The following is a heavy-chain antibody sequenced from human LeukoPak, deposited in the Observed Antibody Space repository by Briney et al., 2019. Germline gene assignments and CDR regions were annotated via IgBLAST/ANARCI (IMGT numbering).Heavy chain of an antibody. V-gene: IGHV1-46*01. Sequence: GASVKVSCKASGYTFTSYYMHWVRQAPGQGFEWMGIINPSGGSTSYAQKFQGRVTMTRDMSTSTVYMELSSLRSEDTAVYYCARLPMTTVTTSDYWGQGTLVTLSS. D-gene: IGHD4-11*01. CDR2: INPSGGST. J-gene: IGHJ4*02. CDR1: GYTFTSYY. CDR3: ARLPMTTVTTSDY.